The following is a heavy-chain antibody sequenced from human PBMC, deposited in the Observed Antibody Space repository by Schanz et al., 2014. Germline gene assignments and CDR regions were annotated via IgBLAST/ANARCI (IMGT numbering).Heavy chain of an antibody. J-gene: IGHJ3*02. CDR2: LWHDGSKK. CDR3: AKGRFGELSAFDI. D-gene: IGHD3-10*01. CDR1: GFTLSSYG. V-gene: IGHV3-33*06. Sequence: VQLVESGGGWVQPGGSLRLSCAASGFTLSSYGMHWVRQAPGKGLEWVAILWHDGSKKYYADSVKGRFTVSRDNSKNTLYLQMNSLRAEDTAVYYCAKGRFGELSAFDIWGQGTMVTVSS.